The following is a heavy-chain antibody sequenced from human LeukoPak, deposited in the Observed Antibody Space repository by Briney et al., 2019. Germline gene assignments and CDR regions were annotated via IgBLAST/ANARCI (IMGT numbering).Heavy chain of an antibody. CDR1: GFSFSDYH. CDR3: ASGRDIAVAGPGGYFDY. J-gene: IGHJ4*02. D-gene: IGHD6-19*01. CDR2: ISPRGDTI. Sequence: GGSLRLSCAASGFSFSDYHMNWVRQAPGKGLEWVSYISPRGDTIHFADVVKGRFTISRDHAKNSLFLQMNSLTAEDTAVYYCASGRDIAVAGPGGYFDYWGQGALVTVSS. V-gene: IGHV3-11*01.